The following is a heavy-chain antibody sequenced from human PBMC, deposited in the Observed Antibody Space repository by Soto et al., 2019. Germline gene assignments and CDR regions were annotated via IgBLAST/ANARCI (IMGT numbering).Heavy chain of an antibody. CDR2: IYYSGNT. D-gene: IGHD3-22*01. Sequence: SETLSLTCSVSCGSMRDYYWTWIRQSPGKGPEWIGYIYYSGNTNYNPSLKSRVTISVDMPKSLFSLKLKSVTAADTAVYYCARGAEDYYDSRGYSYGMEVWGQGTTVTVSS. CDR1: CGSMRDYY. CDR3: ARGAEDYYDSRGYSYGMEV. J-gene: IGHJ6*02. V-gene: IGHV4-59*01.